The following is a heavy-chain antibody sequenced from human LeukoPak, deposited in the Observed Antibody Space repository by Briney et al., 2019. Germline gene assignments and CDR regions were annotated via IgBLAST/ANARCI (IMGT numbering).Heavy chain of an antibody. CDR2: FIPIFGTA. Sequence: GASVKLSCKASGATVSIYTISWVRGSPGQRLGWRGGFIPIFGTANYAQKFPCRDRITTDEFASSAYKELRSLGSEDTAVYYGACSSTWNSRPGYWGQGTLVTVSS. J-gene: IGHJ4*02. V-gene: IGHV1-69*05. D-gene: IGHD1-7*01. CDR3: ACSSTWNSRPGY. CDR1: GATVSIYT.